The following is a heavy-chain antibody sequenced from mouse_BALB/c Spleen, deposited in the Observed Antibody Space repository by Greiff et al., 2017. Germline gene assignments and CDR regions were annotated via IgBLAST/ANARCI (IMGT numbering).Heavy chain of an antibody. Sequence: EVKLVESGGGLVKPGGSLKLSCAASGFAFSSYDMSWVRQTPEKRLEWVAYISSGGGSTYYPDTVKGRFTISRDNAKNTLYLQMSSLKSEDTAMYYCARDGYYRGMDYWGQGTSVTVSS. J-gene: IGHJ4*01. CDR3: ARDGYYRGMDY. D-gene: IGHD2-3*01. CDR1: GFAFSSYD. V-gene: IGHV5-12-1*01. CDR2: ISSGGGST.